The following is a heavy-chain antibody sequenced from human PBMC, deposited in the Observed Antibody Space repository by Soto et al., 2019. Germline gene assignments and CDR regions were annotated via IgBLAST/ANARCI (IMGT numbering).Heavy chain of an antibody. J-gene: IGHJ4*02. D-gene: IGHD6-13*01. CDR2: IYYSGST. CDR3: GTSITATGENY. V-gene: IGHV4-39*01. Sequence: QLQLQESGPGLVKPSETLSLTCTVSGGSISSSSYYWGWIRQPPGKGLEWIGSIYYSGSTYYNPSLKSRVAISVDTSKNQFSLKLSSVTAADTAVYYCGTSITATGENYWGQGNLVTVSS. CDR1: GGSISSSSYY.